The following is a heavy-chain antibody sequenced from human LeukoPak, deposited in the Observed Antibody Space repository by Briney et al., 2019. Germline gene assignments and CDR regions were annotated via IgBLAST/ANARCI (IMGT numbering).Heavy chain of an antibody. D-gene: IGHD6-19*01. CDR3: AKEGSGWYRGELAD. CDR1: GFTFSTSG. CDR2: IRYDGSNK. V-gene: IGHV3-30*02. Sequence: GGSLRLSCAASGFTFSTSGMHWVRQAPGKGLDWVAFIRYDGSNKLYADSVKGRFAISRDNSKNTLYLQMISLRAEDTAVYYCAKEGSGWYRGELADWGQGTLVTVSS. J-gene: IGHJ4*02.